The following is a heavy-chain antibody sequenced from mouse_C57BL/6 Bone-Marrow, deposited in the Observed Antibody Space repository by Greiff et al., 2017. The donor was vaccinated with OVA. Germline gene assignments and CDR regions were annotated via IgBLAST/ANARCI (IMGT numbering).Heavy chain of an antibody. CDR3: ARDHYYGSSHWYFDV. V-gene: IGHV2-2*01. Sequence: VMLVESGPGLVQPSQSLSITCTVSGFSLTSYGVHWVRQSPGKGLEWLGVIWSGGSTDYNAAFISRLSISKDNSKSQVFFKMNSLQADDTAIYYCARDHYYGSSHWYFDVWGTGTTVTVSS. D-gene: IGHD1-1*01. CDR1: GFSLTSYG. J-gene: IGHJ1*03. CDR2: IWSGGST.